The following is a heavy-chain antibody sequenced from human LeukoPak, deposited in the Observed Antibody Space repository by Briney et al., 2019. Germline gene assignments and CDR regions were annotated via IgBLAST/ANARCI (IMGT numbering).Heavy chain of an antibody. Sequence: GGSLRLSCAASGFTFSSYGMHWVRQAPGKGLEWVAVISYDGSNKYYADSVKGRFTISRDNSKNTLYLQMNSLRAEDTAVYYCAKDGPPWITGTEVDYYYGMDVWGQGTTVTVSS. CDR2: ISYDGSNK. CDR1: GFTFSSYG. CDR3: AKDGPPWITGTEVDYYYGMDV. D-gene: IGHD1-7*01. J-gene: IGHJ6*02. V-gene: IGHV3-30*18.